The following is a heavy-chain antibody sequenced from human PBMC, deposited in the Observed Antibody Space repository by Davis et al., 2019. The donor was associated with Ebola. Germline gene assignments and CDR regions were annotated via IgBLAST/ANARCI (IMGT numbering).Heavy chain of an antibody. CDR2: IYYSGSI. V-gene: IGHV4-39*01. Sequence: MPSDTLSLTCTVSGGSISSSSYYWGWIRQPQGKGLEWLGSIYYSGSIYYNPSLKSRLTISVDTSKNQFSVKLSSVTAADKAVYYCARLVVSSSWYGYYYYGMDVWGQGTTVTVSS. CDR3: ARLVVSSSWYGYYYYGMDV. D-gene: IGHD6-13*01. J-gene: IGHJ6*02. CDR1: GGSISSSSYY.